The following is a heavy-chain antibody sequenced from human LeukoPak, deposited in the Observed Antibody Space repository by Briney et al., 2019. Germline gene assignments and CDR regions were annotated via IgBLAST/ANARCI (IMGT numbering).Heavy chain of an antibody. D-gene: IGHD2-21*02. Sequence: SETLSLTCTVSGGSIISSSYDWGWIRQPPGKGLEWIGSIYYSGSTYYNPSLKSRVTISVDTSKNQFSLKLSSVTAADTAVYYCARQAVVVTAEKYYYMDVWGKGTTVTVSS. CDR1: GGSIISSSYD. CDR2: IYYSGST. J-gene: IGHJ6*03. V-gene: IGHV4-39*01. CDR3: ARQAVVVTAEKYYYMDV.